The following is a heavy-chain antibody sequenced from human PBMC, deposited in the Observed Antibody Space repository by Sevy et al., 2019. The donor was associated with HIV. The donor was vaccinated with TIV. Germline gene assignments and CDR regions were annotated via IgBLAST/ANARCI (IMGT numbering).Heavy chain of an antibody. Sequence: ASVKVSCKASGYTFITYAMNWVRQAPRQGLEWMGWINTNPGNPTYAQGFTGRFVFSLDTSVSTAYLQISSLKAEDTAVYYCARDITMVRGVPRWFDPWGQGTLVTVSS. J-gene: IGHJ5*02. CDR2: INTNPGNP. V-gene: IGHV7-4-1*02. CDR1: GYTFITYA. D-gene: IGHD3-10*01. CDR3: ARDITMVRGVPRWFDP.